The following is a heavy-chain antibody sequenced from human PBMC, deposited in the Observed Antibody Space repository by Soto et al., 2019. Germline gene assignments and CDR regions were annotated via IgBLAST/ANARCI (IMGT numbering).Heavy chain of an antibody. J-gene: IGHJ4*02. CDR1: GFTFSSYA. CDR3: ARLTVAGTDY. CDR2: ISSNGGST. V-gene: IGHV3-64*01. D-gene: IGHD6-19*01. Sequence: EVQLVESGGGLVQPGGSLRLSCAASGFTFSSYAMHWVRQAPGKGLEYVSAISSNGGSTYYANSVKGRFTISRDNSKNTLYLQMGSPRAEDMAVYYCARLTVAGTDYWGQGTLVTVSS.